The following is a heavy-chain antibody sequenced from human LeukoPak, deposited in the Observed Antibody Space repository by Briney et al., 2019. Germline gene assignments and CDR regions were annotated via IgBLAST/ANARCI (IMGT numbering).Heavy chain of an antibody. V-gene: IGHV3-23*01. CDR3: AKYVCGNYCSLDM. J-gene: IGHJ3*02. CDR1: GFTFSNYA. Sequence: PGGSLRLSCAASGFTFSNYAMSWVRQAPGKGLEWVSGISGVSETTYYADSVRGRFTISRDNSKSTIYLQMNSLRAEDTAVYYCAKYVCGNYCSLDMWGQGTMVTVSS. D-gene: IGHD1-26*01. CDR2: ISGVSETT.